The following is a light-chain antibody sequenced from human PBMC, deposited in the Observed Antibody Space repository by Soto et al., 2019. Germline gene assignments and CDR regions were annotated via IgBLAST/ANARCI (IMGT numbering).Light chain of an antibody. CDR3: TSYTNRYTYV. CDR1: SSVVGGYNY. CDR2: NVS. V-gene: IGLV2-14*01. J-gene: IGLJ1*01. Sequence: QSVLTQPASVSGSPGQSITISCTGTSSVVGGYNYVAWYQQHPGKAPKLLIYNVSNRPSGVSNRFSGSKSGNTASLTISGLQAEDEADYYCTSYTNRYTYVSGTGTKVTVL.